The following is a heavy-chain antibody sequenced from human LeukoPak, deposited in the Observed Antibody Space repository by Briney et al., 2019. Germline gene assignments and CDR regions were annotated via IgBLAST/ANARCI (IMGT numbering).Heavy chain of an antibody. Sequence: SETLSLTCTVSGGSISSYYWSWIRQPPGKGLEWIGYIYYSGSTNYNPSLKGRVTISVDTSKNQFSLKLSSVTAADTAVYYCARGNWNYVGGDYWGQGTLVTVSS. J-gene: IGHJ4*02. CDR3: ARGNWNYVGGDY. CDR1: GGSISSYY. CDR2: IYYSGST. D-gene: IGHD1-7*01. V-gene: IGHV4-59*08.